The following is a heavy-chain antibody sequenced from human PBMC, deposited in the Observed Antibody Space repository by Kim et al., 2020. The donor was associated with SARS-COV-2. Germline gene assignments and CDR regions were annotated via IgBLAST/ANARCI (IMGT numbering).Heavy chain of an antibody. D-gene: IGHD3-10*01. Sequence: GGSLRLSCAASGFTFDDYAMHWVRQAPGKGLEWVSLISGDGGSTYYADSVKGRFTISRDNSKNSLYLQMNSLRTEDTALYYCAKDARIHAIWFGELYYYYYGMDVWGQGTTVTVSS. J-gene: IGHJ6*02. V-gene: IGHV3-43*02. CDR1: GFTFDDYA. CDR2: ISGDGGST. CDR3: AKDARIHAIWFGELYYYYYGMDV.